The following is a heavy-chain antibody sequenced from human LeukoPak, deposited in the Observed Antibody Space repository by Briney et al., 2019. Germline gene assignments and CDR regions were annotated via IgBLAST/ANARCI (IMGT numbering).Heavy chain of an antibody. D-gene: IGHD3-22*01. CDR2: IYYSGST. CDR1: GGSISSSNYY. Sequence: PSETLSLTXTVSGGSISSSNYYWGWICQPPGKGLQWIGNIYYSGSTYYNPSLKSRVTISVDTSKNQFSLKLSSVTAADTAVYYCASVARDSSGYHYFDYWGQGTLVTVSS. V-gene: IGHV4-39*01. CDR3: ASVARDSSGYHYFDY. J-gene: IGHJ4*02.